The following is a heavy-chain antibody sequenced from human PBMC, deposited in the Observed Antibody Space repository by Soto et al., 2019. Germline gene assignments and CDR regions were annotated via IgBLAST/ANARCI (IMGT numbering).Heavy chain of an antibody. D-gene: IGHD3-10*01. J-gene: IGHJ6*02. CDR2: IIPIFGTA. Sequence: QVQLVQSGAEVKKPGSSVMVSCKASGGTFSSYAISWVRQAPGQGLEWMGGIIPIFGTANYAQKFQGRVTITADESTSTAYMELSSLRSEDTAVYYCARDDYYGSGTLENYYYYYGMDVWGQGTTVTVSS. CDR1: GGTFSSYA. CDR3: ARDDYYGSGTLENYYYYYGMDV. V-gene: IGHV1-69*12.